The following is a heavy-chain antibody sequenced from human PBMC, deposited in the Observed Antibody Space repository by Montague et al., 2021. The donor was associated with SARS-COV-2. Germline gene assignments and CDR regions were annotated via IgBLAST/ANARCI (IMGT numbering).Heavy chain of an antibody. J-gene: IGHJ6*02. D-gene: IGHD6-13*01. CDR2: IYYSGSA. CDR3: ARLPSSRDYYYYYGLDV. CDR1: GGSISSYY. Sequence: SETLSLTCTVSGGSISSYYWSWIRQPPGKGLEWIGYIYYSGSATYNPSLKSRLTMSVHTSENQLSLKLSSVTAADTAVYYCARLPSSRDYYYYYGLDVWGQGTTVTVSS. V-gene: IGHV4-59*01.